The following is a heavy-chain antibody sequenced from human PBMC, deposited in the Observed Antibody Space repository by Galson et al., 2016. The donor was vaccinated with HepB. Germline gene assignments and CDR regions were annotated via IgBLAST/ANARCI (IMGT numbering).Heavy chain of an antibody. CDR1: GDSVSTGMGA. J-gene: IGHJ6*02. Sequence: CAISGDSVSTGMGAWNWIRQSPSRGLEWLARTQYRSQWENAYAESLEGRLTVIPDTSKNLLTLQVNLVVTEDTDVYYCVRGPPEYNYYAMDVGRQGTSVTFSS. CDR3: VRGPPEYNYYAMDV. CDR2: TQYRSQWEN. V-gene: IGHV6-1*01.